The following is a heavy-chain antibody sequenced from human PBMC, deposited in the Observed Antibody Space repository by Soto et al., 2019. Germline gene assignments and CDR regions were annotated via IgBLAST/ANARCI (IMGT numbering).Heavy chain of an antibody. CDR3: ATGIIANYFYYYYMDV. V-gene: IGHV1-18*01. CDR1: GYTFTSYG. D-gene: IGHD1-20*01. CDR2: NSAYKGNT. Sequence: ASVKVSCKASGYTFTSYGISWVRQAPGQGLEWKGWNSAYKGNTNYAQQLQGRVTMTTDTSTSTAYMELRSLRSDDTAVYYCATGIIANYFYYYYMDVWSTGTTVTVSS. J-gene: IGHJ6*03.